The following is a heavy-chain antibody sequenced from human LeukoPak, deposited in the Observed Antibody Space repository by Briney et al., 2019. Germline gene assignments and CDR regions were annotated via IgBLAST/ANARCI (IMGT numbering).Heavy chain of an antibody. Sequence: PSETLSLTCAVYGGSFSGYFWSWIRQPPGKGLEWIGEINRSGSTNYSPPLKSRVNISVDTSKNQFSLNLSSVTAADTAVYYCARPEYYYDSSGYYSEYFQHWGQGTLVTVSS. CDR3: ARPEYYYDSSGYYSEYFQH. V-gene: IGHV4-34*01. CDR2: INRSGST. CDR1: GGSFSGYF. D-gene: IGHD3-22*01. J-gene: IGHJ1*01.